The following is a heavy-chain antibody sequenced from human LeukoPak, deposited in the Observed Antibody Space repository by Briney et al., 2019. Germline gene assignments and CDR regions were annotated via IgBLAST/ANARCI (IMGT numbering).Heavy chain of an antibody. CDR2: ISVSGDT. Sequence: PGGSLRLSCAASGFTLSSYAMSWVRQGPGKGLEWVSAISVSGDTYHADSVKGRFTISRDSSKNSLYLQMNSLRAEDTAVYYCARDSSGWSVWGQGTLVTVSS. J-gene: IGHJ4*02. V-gene: IGHV3-23*01. CDR3: ARDSSGWSV. D-gene: IGHD6-19*01. CDR1: GFTLSSYA.